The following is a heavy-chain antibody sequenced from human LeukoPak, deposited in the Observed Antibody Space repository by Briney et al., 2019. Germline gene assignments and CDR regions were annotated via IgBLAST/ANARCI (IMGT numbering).Heavy chain of an antibody. D-gene: IGHD3-10*01. J-gene: IGHJ4*02. Sequence: PGGSLRLSCAASGFPVSYAWMSWVRQAPGKGLEWVGRIRSKTYGGTTDYVAPVKGRFTISRDDSKNTLYLQMNSLRAEDTAVYYCARGEYGSGSYHIDYWGQGTLVTVSS. V-gene: IGHV3-15*01. CDR1: GFPVSYAW. CDR3: ARGEYGSGSYHIDY. CDR2: IRSKTYGGTT.